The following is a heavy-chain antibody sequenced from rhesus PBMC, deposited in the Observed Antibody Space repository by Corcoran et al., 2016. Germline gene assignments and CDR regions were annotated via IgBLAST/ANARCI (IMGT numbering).Heavy chain of an antibody. CDR3: AKRAPLAAGGKLVWDY. V-gene: IGHV4-147*01. D-gene: IGHD6-31*01. CDR1: GGSISSYW. J-gene: IGHJ4*01. CDR2: IYGGSGST. Sequence: QVQLQESGPGVVKPSETLSLTCAVSGGSISSYWLGRIRQPPGKGRGWIGQIYGGSGSTSYNPSLKIRVTISSDTSKNQFSLKLSSVTAADTAVYYCAKRAPLAAGGKLVWDYWGQGVLVTVSS.